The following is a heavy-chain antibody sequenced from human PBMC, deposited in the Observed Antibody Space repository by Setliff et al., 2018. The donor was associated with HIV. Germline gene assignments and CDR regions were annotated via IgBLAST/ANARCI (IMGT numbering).Heavy chain of an antibody. J-gene: IGHJ4*02. CDR3: AKGRWLQMSDYFDY. CDR2: IWYDGSNK. D-gene: IGHD5-12*01. Sequence: AGGSLRLSCAASGFTFSSYGMHWVRQAPGKGLEWVAVIWYDGSNKYYADSVKGRFTISRDNSKNTLYLQMNSLRAEDTAVYYCAKGRWLQMSDYFDYWGQGTLVTVSS. CDR1: GFTFSSYG. V-gene: IGHV3-33*06.